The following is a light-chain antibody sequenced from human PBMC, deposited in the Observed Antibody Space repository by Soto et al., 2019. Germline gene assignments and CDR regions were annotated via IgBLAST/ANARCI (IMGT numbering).Light chain of an antibody. V-gene: IGKV1-5*03. J-gene: IGKJ4*01. CDR1: QSIYSW. Sequence: DIQMTQSPSTLSASVGDRITITCRASQSIYSWLAWYQQKPGKAPKVLIYKASNLESGVPSRFSGSGSGTEFTLTIRSLQPDDFATYYCQHYYSFPLTFGGGTRGEIK. CDR3: QHYYSFPLT. CDR2: KAS.